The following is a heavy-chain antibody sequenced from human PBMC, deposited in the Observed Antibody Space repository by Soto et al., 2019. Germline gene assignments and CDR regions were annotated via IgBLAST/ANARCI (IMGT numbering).Heavy chain of an antibody. D-gene: IGHD3-22*01. CDR2: IRSKANSYAT. CDR3: TRRDSSGYYCFDY. V-gene: IGHV3-73*01. J-gene: IGHJ4*02. Sequence: PGGSLRLSCAASGFAFSGSAMHWVRQASGKGLEWVGRIRSKANSYATAYAASVKGRFTISRDDSKNTAYLQMNSLKTEDTAVYYCTRRDSSGYYCFDYWGQGTLVTVSS. CDR1: GFAFSGSA.